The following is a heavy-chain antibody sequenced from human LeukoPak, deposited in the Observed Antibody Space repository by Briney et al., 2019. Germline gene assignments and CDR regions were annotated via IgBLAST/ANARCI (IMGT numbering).Heavy chain of an antibody. CDR1: GGSVSSYY. CDR2: IYYSEST. Sequence: PSETLSLTCTVSGGSVSSYYWSWIRQPPGKGLEWIGYIYYSESTNYNPSLKSRVTISVDTSRNQFSLKLSSVTAADTAVYYCARVEGYGDFNWFDPWGQGTLVTVSS. J-gene: IGHJ5*02. CDR3: ARVEGYGDFNWFDP. D-gene: IGHD4-17*01. V-gene: IGHV4-59*08.